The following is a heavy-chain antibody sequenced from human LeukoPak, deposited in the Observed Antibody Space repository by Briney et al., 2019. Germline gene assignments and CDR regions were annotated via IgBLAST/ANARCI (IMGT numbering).Heavy chain of an antibody. CDR3: ARHWGRDTFDI. CDR1: GGSISSSSYL. V-gene: IGHV4-39*01. Sequence: SETLSLTCTVSGGSISSSSYLWVWIRQPPGKGPEWIGSIYYSGSTYYNPSLMSRVTISVDTSKNQFSLKLNSVTAADTAVYYCARHWGRDTFDIWGQGTMVTASS. D-gene: IGHD3-16*01. J-gene: IGHJ3*02. CDR2: IYYSGST.